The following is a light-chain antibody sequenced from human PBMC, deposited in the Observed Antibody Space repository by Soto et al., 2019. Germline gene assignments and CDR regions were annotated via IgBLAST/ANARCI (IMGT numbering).Light chain of an antibody. CDR2: EVN. J-gene: IGLJ1*01. CDR1: NSDIGGSVY. CDR3: TSFTGTSSQFV. Sequence: QSALTQPASVSGYPGQSITFSCTGSNSDIGGSVYVSWYQQHPGKAPKLMIYEVNNRPSGVSSRFSGSKSGNTASLTISGLQPEDEASYYCTSFTGTSSQFVFWSGTKVTVL. V-gene: IGLV2-14*01.